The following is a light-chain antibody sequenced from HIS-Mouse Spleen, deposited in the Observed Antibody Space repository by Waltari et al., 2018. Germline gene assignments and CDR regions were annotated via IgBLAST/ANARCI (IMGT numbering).Light chain of an antibody. J-gene: IGKJ4*01. Sequence: EIVLTQSPGTLSLSPGERATLSCRASQSVSSSYLAWYQQKPGQAPRLLIYGASSRATGIPDRFSGSGSGTDFTLTISRLEPEDFAVYYCQQYGSSPRITFGGGTK. CDR2: GAS. CDR1: QSVSSSY. V-gene: IGKV3-20*01. CDR3: QQYGSSPRIT.